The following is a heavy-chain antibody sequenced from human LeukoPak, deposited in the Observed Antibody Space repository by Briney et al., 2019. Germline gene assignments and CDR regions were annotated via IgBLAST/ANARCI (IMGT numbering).Heavy chain of an antibody. V-gene: IGHV1-69*01. J-gene: IGHJ4*02. CDR3: ARRILTGYYRFDH. CDR2: IIPIFGTA. CDR1: GGTFSSYA. D-gene: IGHD3-9*01. Sequence: SVKVSCKASGGTFSSYAISWVRQAPGQGLEWMGGIIPIFGTANYAQKFQGRVTITADESTSTAYMELSSLRSEDTAVYYCARRILTGYYRFDHWGQGTLVTVSS.